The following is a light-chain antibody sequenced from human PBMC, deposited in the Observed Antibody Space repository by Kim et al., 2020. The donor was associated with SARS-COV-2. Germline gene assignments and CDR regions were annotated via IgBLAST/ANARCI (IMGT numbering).Light chain of an antibody. Sequence: QPITISCTGTSSDVGRYNYVSWYQRHPGKDPQLRMYDVTNRPSGVSNRFSGSKSGNTASLTISGLQAEDEADYYCSSYTGSTTVVVFGGGTQLTVL. V-gene: IGLV2-14*04. J-gene: IGLJ2*01. CDR1: SSDVGRYNY. CDR3: SSYTGSTTVVV. CDR2: DVT.